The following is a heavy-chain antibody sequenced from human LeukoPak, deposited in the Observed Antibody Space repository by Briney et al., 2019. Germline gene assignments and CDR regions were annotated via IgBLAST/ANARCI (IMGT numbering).Heavy chain of an antibody. D-gene: IGHD2-15*01. V-gene: IGHV3-23*01. CDR2: ISGSGGST. Sequence: PGGSLRLSCAASGFTFSSYAMSWVRQAPGKGLEWVSAISGSGGSTYYADSVKGRFTISRDNSKNTLYLQMNSLRAEDTAVYYCARQAKYCSGGRCYSVASNPLDYWGQGTLVTVSS. CDR3: ARQAKYCSGGRCYSVASNPLDY. J-gene: IGHJ4*02. CDR1: GFTFSSYA.